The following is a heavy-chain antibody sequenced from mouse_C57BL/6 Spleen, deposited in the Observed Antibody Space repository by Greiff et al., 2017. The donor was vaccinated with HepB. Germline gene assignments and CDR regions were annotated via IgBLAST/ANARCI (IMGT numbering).Heavy chain of an antibody. CDR3: ARWDYGSSYWYFDV. V-gene: IGHV1-7*01. D-gene: IGHD1-1*01. Sequence: QVQLQQSGAELAKPGASVKLSCKASGYTFTSYWMHWVKQRPGQGLEWIGYINPSSGYTKYNQKFKDKATSTADKSSSTAYMQLSSLTYEDSAVYYCARWDYGSSYWYFDVWGTGTTVTVSS. CDR1: GYTFTSYW. J-gene: IGHJ1*03. CDR2: INPSSGYT.